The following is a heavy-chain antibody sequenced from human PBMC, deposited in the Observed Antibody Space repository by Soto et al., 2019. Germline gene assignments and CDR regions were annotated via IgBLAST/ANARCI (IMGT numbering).Heavy chain of an antibody. CDR3: ACVNVIVVIPAAPTESFAL. Sequence: GGSLRLSCAASGFTFSRYWMSWVRQAPRKGLEWVSYISSSGSTIYYADSVKGRFTISRDNAKNSLYLQMNSLRAEDTAVYYCACVNVIVVIPAAPTESFALSDQATMVTVS. D-gene: IGHD2-2*01. J-gene: IGHJ3*01. V-gene: IGHV3-48*04. CDR1: GFTFSRYW. CDR2: ISSSGSTI.